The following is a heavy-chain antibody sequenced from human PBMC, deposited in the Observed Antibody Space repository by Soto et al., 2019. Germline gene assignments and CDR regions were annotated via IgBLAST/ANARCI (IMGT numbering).Heavy chain of an antibody. Sequence: ASVKVSCKASGYTFTSYYIPWVRQAPGQGLERMGIINPSGGSTTYAQKFQGRVTMTSDTSTSTVYMELSSLGSEDTAVYYCTRAPSYGAFDIWGQGTMVTVSS. CDR1: GYTFTSYY. J-gene: IGHJ3*02. CDR2: INPSGGST. D-gene: IGHD4-17*01. CDR3: TRAPSYGAFDI. V-gene: IGHV1-46*03.